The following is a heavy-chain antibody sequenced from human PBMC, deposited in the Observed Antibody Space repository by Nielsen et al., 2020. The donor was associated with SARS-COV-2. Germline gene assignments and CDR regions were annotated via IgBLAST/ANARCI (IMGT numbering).Heavy chain of an antibody. Sequence: SETLSLTCTISGGSISTYFWSWIRQPPGRGLEWIGSISYSGSSSYNPSLNSRVTISLDTSKNQFSLRLTSVTAADTAVYYCARVGQWGGLDVWAQGTTVTVSS. V-gene: IGHV4-59*13. CDR3: ARVGQWGGLDV. CDR2: ISYSGSS. CDR1: GGSISTYF. D-gene: IGHD6-19*01. J-gene: IGHJ3*01.